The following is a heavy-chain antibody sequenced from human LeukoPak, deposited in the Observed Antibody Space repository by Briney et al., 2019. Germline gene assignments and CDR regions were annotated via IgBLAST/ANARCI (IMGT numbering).Heavy chain of an antibody. Sequence: PGGSLRLSCAASGFTFSNYCMSWVRQAPGKGLEWVVNIKQDGSEKYYVDSGKGRFTISRDNAKNSLYLQMNSLRAEDTAVYYCAKYAGAGAYDRHNEFDSWGQGTLVTVSS. CDR3: AKYAGAGAYDRHNEFDS. V-gene: IGHV3-7*01. D-gene: IGHD3-22*01. J-gene: IGHJ4*02. CDR2: IKQDGSEK. CDR1: GFTFSNYC.